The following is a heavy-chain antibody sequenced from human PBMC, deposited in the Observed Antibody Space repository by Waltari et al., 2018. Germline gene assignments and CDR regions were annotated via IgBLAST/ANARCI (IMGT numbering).Heavy chain of an antibody. V-gene: IGHV1-69*01. J-gene: IGHJ4*02. CDR1: GGTFSSYA. Sequence: QVQLVQSGAEVKKPGSSVKVSCKASGGTFSSYAISWVRQATGQGLEWMGGIIPIFGTANYAQKFQGRVTITADESTSTAYMELSSLRSEDTAVYYCASNLGCSSTSCNNLDYWGQGTLVTVSS. CDR2: IIPIFGTA. D-gene: IGHD2-2*01. CDR3: ASNLGCSSTSCNNLDY.